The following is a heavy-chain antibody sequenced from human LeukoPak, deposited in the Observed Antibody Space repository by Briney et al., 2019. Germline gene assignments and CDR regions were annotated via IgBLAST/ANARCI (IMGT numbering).Heavy chain of an antibody. D-gene: IGHD2-15*01. V-gene: IGHV4-34*01. J-gene: IGHJ4*02. CDR1: GGSFSGYY. CDR3: ARQVVAATGPFDY. CDR2: INHSGST. Sequence: SETLSLTCAVYGGSFSGYYWSWIRQPPGKGLEWIGEINHSGSTNYNPSLKSRVTISVDTSKNQFSLKLSPVTAADTAVYYCARQVVAATGPFDYWGQGTLVTVSS.